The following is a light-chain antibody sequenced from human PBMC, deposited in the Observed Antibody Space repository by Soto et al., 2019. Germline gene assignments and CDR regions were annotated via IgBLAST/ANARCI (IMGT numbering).Light chain of an antibody. V-gene: IGLV2-14*01. CDR3: CSYTTSNTRQIV. CDR2: DVS. J-gene: IGLJ1*01. CDR1: SSDVGGYNY. Sequence: QSAVTQPASVSGPPGQSITISCTGTSSDVGGYNYVSWYQQHPGKAPKFMIYDVSNRPSGVSNRFSGSKSGSTASLTISGLQAEDEADYYCCSYTTSNTRQIVFGTGTKVTVL.